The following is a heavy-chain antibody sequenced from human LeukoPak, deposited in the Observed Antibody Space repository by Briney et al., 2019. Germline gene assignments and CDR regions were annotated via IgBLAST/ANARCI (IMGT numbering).Heavy chain of an antibody. CDR2: IFHSGTT. D-gene: IGHD5-12*01. Sequence: PSETLSLTCSVFGSSISSGYYWGWVRQPPGKGLEWIGSIFHSGTTYYNPSLRRRVTISVDTSKNQFSLKMRSVTVADTAVYYCARVSGYASDYWGQGTLVTVSS. J-gene: IGHJ4*02. CDR3: ARVSGYASDY. V-gene: IGHV4-38-2*02. CDR1: GSSISSGYY.